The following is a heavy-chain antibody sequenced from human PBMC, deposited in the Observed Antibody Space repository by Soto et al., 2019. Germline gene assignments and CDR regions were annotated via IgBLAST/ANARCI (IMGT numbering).Heavy chain of an antibody. Sequence: ASVKVSCKASGYTFTSYDINWVRQATGQGLEWMGWMNPNSGNTGYAQKFQGRVTMTRNTSISTAYMELSSLRSEDTAVYYCARGTLRPPRNYYYYMDVWGKGTTVTVSS. V-gene: IGHV1-8*01. CDR2: MNPNSGNT. CDR3: ARGTLRPPRNYYYYMDV. J-gene: IGHJ6*03. D-gene: IGHD3-3*01. CDR1: GYTFTSYD.